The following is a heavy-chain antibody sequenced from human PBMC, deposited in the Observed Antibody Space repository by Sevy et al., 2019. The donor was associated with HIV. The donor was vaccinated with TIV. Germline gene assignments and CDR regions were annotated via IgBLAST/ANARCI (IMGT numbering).Heavy chain of an antibody. V-gene: IGHV1-69*13. Sequence: ASVKVSCKASGGTFSSYAISWVRQAPGQGLEWMGGIIPIFGTANYAQKFQGRVTITADESTGTAYMELSSLRSEDTAVYYCARDSGDYGDYEGWFDPWGQGTLVTVSS. CDR1: GGTFSSYA. D-gene: IGHD4-17*01. CDR2: IIPIFGTA. J-gene: IGHJ5*02. CDR3: ARDSGDYGDYEGWFDP.